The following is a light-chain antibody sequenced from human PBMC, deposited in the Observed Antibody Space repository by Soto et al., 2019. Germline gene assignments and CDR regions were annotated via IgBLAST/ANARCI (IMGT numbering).Light chain of an antibody. Sequence: QSALTQPASVSGSPGQSITISCTGTSSDVGGYNYVSWYQQHPGKAPKLMIYEVSNRPSGVSNRFSGSKSGNTASLTISGLQAENEADQYCSSYTRSSTRVFGGGTKLTVL. CDR1: SSDVGGYNY. CDR2: EVS. V-gene: IGLV2-14*01. J-gene: IGLJ3*02. CDR3: SSYTRSSTRV.